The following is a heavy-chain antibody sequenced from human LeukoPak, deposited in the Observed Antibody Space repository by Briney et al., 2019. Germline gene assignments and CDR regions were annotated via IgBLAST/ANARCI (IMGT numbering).Heavy chain of an antibody. CDR2: INPNSGGT. J-gene: IGHJ3*02. V-gene: IGHV1-2*02. CDR3: ARVTMVRGVLDAFDI. CDR1: GYTFTGYY. Sequence: GASVKVSCEASGYTFTGYYMHWVRQAPGQGLEWMGWINPNSGGTNYAQKFQGRVTMTRDTSISTAYMELSRLRSDDTAVYYCARVTMVRGVLDAFDIWGQGTMVTVSS. D-gene: IGHD3-10*01.